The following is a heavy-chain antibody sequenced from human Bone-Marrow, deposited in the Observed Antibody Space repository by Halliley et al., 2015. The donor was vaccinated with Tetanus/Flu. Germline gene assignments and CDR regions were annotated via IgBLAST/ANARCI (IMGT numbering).Heavy chain of an antibody. CDR3: ARGYHDTSTDISNWFDS. V-gene: IGHV4-59*09. D-gene: IGHD3-9*01. Sequence: SRGSTKYHPPLNSRVTIPRDTSKTQFSLKLSSVTAADTAVYYCARGYHDTSTDISNWFDSWGQGTLVTVSS. CDR2: SRGST. J-gene: IGHJ5*01.